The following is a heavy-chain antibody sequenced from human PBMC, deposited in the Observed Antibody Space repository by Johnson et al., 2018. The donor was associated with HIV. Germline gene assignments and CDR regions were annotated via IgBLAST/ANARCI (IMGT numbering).Heavy chain of an antibody. CDR1: GFTFSDYY. D-gene: IGHD5-24*01. Sequence: EVQLVESGGGLVKPGGSLRLSCAASGFTFSDYYMSWIRQAPGKGLEWLGRIKSKTDGGTTDYAAPVKGRFTISRDDSKNTLYLQMNSRKTEDTAVYYCTTALRGTVTRDGYILDAFDIWGQGTMVTVSS. V-gene: IGHV3-15*01. CDR2: IKSKTDGGTT. CDR3: TTALRGTVTRDGYILDAFDI. J-gene: IGHJ3*02.